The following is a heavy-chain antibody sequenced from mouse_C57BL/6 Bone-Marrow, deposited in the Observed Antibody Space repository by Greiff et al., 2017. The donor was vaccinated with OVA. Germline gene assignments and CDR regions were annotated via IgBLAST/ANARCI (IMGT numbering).Heavy chain of an antibody. J-gene: IGHJ3*01. CDR3: ARVYGSSPWFAY. CDR2: IWSGGST. V-gene: IGHV2-2*01. CDR1: GFSLTSYG. Sequence: VQLQQSGPGLVQPSQSLSITCTVSGFSLTSYGVHWVRQSPGKGLEWLGVIWSGGSTDYNAAFISRLSISKDNSTSQVFFKMNSLQADDTAIYYCARVYGSSPWFAYWGQGTLVTVSA. D-gene: IGHD1-1*01.